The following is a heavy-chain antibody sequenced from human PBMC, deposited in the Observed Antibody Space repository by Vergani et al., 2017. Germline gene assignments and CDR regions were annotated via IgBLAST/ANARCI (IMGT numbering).Heavy chain of an antibody. CDR3: ARGHHDFWSGIIPGGYYYYMDV. CDR1: GGSISSYY. CDR2: IYYSGST. Sequence: QVQLQESGPGLVKPSETLSLTCTVSGGSISSYYWSWIRQPPGKGLEWIGYIYYSGSTNYNPSLKSRVTISVDTSKNQFSLKLSSGTAADTAVYYCARGHHDFWSGIIPGGYYYYMDVWGKGTTVTVSS. D-gene: IGHD3-3*01. V-gene: IGHV4-59*01. J-gene: IGHJ6*03.